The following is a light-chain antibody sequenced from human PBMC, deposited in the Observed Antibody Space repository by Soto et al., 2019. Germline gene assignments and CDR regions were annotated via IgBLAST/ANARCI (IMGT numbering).Light chain of an antibody. J-gene: IGKJ1*01. CDR2: GAS. Sequence: EVGLTQSPGTLSLSPGERATLSCRASQSVSSSYLAWYQQKPGQAPRLLIYGASSRATGIPDRFSGSGSGTDFTLTISRLEPDDFAVYYCQQYGSSRPFGQRTKVAIK. CDR3: QQYGSSRP. V-gene: IGKV3-20*01. CDR1: QSVSSSY.